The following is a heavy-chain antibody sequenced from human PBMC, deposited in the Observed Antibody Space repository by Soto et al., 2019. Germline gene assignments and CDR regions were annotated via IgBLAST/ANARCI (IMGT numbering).Heavy chain of an antibody. CDR2: INHSGST. Sequence: QVQLQQWGAGLLKPSETLSLTCAVYGGSFSGYYWSWIRQPPGKGLEWIGEINHSGSTNYNPSLKSRVHISVDPFQNHVSVKLSSVTAADTAVYYCARGCSSTSCNAGLDYWGQGTLVTVSS. CDR1: GGSFSGYY. D-gene: IGHD2-2*01. J-gene: IGHJ4*02. CDR3: ARGCSSTSCNAGLDY. V-gene: IGHV4-34*01.